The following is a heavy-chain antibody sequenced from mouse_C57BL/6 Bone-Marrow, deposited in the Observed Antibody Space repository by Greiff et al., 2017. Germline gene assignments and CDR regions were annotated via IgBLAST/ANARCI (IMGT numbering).Heavy chain of an antibody. CDR2: IYPRDGST. J-gene: IGHJ2*01. D-gene: IGHD2-5*01. CDR3: ARERLGSNYCFDY. CDR1: GYTFTSYD. Sequence: QVQLKESGPELVKPGASVKLSCKASGYTFTSYDINWVKQRPGQGLEWIGWIYPRDGSTKYNEKFKGKATLTVDTSSSTAYMELHSLTSEDSAVYFCARERLGSNYCFDYWGQGTTRTVSS. V-gene: IGHV1-85*01.